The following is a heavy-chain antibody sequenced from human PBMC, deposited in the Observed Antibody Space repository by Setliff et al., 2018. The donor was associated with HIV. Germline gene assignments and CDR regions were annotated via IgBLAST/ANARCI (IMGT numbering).Heavy chain of an antibody. V-gene: IGHV1-18*01. CDR2: ISAYNGNT. J-gene: IGHJ4*02. CDR1: GYTFTSYG. D-gene: IGHD6-6*01. Sequence: ASVTVSCKASGYTFTSYGISWVRQAPGQGLEWMGWISAYNGNTNYAQKLQGRVTMTTDTSTSTAYMELRSLRSDDTAVYYCARDTPLGSSSRVDYWGQGTLVTVSS. CDR3: ARDTPLGSSSRVDY.